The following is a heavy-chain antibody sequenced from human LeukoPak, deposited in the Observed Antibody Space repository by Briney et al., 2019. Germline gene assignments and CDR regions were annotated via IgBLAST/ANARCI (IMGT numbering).Heavy chain of an antibody. J-gene: IGHJ4*02. CDR2: INPNSGGT. Sequence: ASVKVSCKASGYTFTGYYMHWVRQAPGHGLEWMGWINPNSGGTNYAQKFQGRVTMTRDTSINTVYMELSRLRSDDTAVYYCARSLSNWYSNWGQGTLVTVSS. CDR1: GYTFTGYY. D-gene: IGHD6-13*01. CDR3: ARSLSNWYSN. V-gene: IGHV1-2*02.